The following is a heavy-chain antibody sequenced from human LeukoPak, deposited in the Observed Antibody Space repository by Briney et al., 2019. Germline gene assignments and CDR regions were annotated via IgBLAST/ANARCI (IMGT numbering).Heavy chain of an antibody. J-gene: IGHJ4*02. CDR1: GFTVSSNY. V-gene: IGHV3-53*01. CDR2: IYSGGST. D-gene: IGHD6-19*01. Sequence: PGGSLRLSCAASGFTVSSNYMSWVRQAPGKGLEWVPLIYSGGSTYYADSVKGRFTISRDNSKNTLYLQMNSLSADDTAVYYCARGRFSSGWHFDYWGQGTLVSVSS. CDR3: ARGRFSSGWHFDY.